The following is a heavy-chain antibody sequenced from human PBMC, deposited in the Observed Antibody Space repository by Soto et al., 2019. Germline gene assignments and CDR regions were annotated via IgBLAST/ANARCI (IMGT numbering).Heavy chain of an antibody. Sequence: SETLSLTCTVSGGSISSGGYYWSWIRQHPGKGLEWIGYIYYSGSTYYNPSLKSRVTISVDTSKNQFSLKLSSVTAADTAVYYCARDCISTSCYVGYYYYGMDVWGQGTKVTVSS. J-gene: IGHJ6*02. CDR1: GGSISSGGYY. CDR3: ARDCISTSCYVGYYYYGMDV. D-gene: IGHD2-2*01. CDR2: IYYSGST. V-gene: IGHV4-31*03.